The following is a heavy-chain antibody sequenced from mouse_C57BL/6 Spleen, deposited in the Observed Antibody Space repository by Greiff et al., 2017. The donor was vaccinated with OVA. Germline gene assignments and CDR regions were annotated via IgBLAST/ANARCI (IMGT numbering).Heavy chain of an antibody. CDR1: GYAFSSSW. J-gene: IGHJ2*01. V-gene: IGHV1-82*01. CDR3: ARDVDY. CDR2: IYPGDGDT. Sequence: VKLMESGPELVKPGASVKISCKASGYAFSSSWMNWVKQRPGKGLEWIGRIYPGDGDTNYNGKFKGKATLTADKSSSTAYMQLSSLTSEDSAVYFCARDVDYWGQGTTLTVSS.